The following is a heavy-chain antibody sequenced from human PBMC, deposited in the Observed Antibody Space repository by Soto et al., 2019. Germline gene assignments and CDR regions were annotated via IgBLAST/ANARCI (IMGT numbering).Heavy chain of an antibody. J-gene: IGHJ4*02. CDR1: GFTFSDYA. Sequence: VQLVESGGGVVQPGRSLRLSCAASGFTFSDYAMHWVRQAPGKGLEWVAVVSHDGRNTHYADSVEGRFTISRDSSKNTVSLEMTSLRGEDTAVYYCAKGGRQWLVTSDFNFWGQGALVTVSS. D-gene: IGHD6-19*01. CDR2: VSHDGRNT. V-gene: IGHV3-30*18. CDR3: AKGGRQWLVTSDFNF.